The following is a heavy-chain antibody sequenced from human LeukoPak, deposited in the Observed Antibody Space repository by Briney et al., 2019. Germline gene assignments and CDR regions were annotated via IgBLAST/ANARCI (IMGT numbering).Heavy chain of an antibody. CDR1: GFTFSSYS. D-gene: IGHD4-17*01. V-gene: IGHV3-48*02. CDR2: ISSSSSTI. Sequence: GGSLRLSSAAPGFTFSSYSMKWVRQAPGKGLEWLSYISSSSSTIYYADSVKGRFTNSRDNAKNSLYLQMNSLRDEDTAVYYWARGAMTTLYYWGQGTLVSVSS. CDR3: ARGAMTTLYY. J-gene: IGHJ4*02.